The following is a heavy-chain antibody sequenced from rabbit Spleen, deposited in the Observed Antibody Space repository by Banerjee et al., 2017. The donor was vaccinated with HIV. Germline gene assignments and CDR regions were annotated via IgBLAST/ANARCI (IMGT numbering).Heavy chain of an antibody. D-gene: IGHD1-1*01. Sequence: QSLEESGGDLVKPGASLTLTCTPSGVSFTFSSYMCWVRQAPGKGLEWIACIDAGNSDFTYFATWAKGRFTISKTSSTTVTLQVTRLTAADTATYFCVRGASESGYYSLWGQGSLVTVS. CDR2: IDAGNSDFT. V-gene: IGHV1S40*01. CDR3: VRGASESGYYSL. J-gene: IGHJ4*01. CDR1: GVSFTFSSY.